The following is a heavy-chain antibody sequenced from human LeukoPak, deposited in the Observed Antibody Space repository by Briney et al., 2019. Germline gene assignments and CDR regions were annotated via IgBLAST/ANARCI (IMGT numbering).Heavy chain of an antibody. CDR2: IVVGSGNT. V-gene: IGHV1-58*01. CDR1: GFTFTSSA. CDR3: AATGQYDFWSGHMDV. D-gene: IGHD3-3*01. Sequence: ASVKVSCKASGFTFTSSAVQWVRQARGQRLEWIGWIVVGSGNTNYAQKFQERVTITRDMSTSTAYMELSSLRSEDTAVYYCAATGQYDFWSGHMDVWGKGTTVTVSS. J-gene: IGHJ6*03.